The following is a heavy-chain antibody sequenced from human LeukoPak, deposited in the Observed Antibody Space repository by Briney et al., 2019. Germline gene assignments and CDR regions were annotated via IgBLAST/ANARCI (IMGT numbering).Heavy chain of an antibody. CDR2: ISYDGNDK. Sequence: GRSLRLSCSVSGLIFSSYAMHWVRQAPGKGLEWVAVISYDGNDKYYADSVKGRFTISRDSSENTLFLQMSSLRMEDTAVYYCAREWGNSGFDYWGQGTLVTVSS. CDR1: GLIFSSYA. CDR3: AREWGNSGFDY. J-gene: IGHJ4*02. D-gene: IGHD6-25*01. V-gene: IGHV3-30-3*01.